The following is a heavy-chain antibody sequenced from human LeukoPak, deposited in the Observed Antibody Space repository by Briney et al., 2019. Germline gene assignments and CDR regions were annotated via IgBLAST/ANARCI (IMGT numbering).Heavy chain of an antibody. D-gene: IGHD5-12*01. CDR1: GGSISSSSYY. V-gene: IGHV4-39*01. CDR2: IYYSGST. Sequence: SETLSLTCTVSGGSISSSSYYWGWIRQPPGKGLEWIGSIYYSGSTYYNPSLKSRVTISVDTSKNQFSLKLSSVTAADTAGYXXXRXGLAAFDIWGQGTMVTVSS. CDR3: XRXGLAAFDI. J-gene: IGHJ3*02.